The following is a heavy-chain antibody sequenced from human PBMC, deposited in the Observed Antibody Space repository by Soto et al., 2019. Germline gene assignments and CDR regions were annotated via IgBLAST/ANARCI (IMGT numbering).Heavy chain of an antibody. D-gene: IGHD2-2*01. V-gene: IGHV4-39*01. Sequence: QLQLQESGPGLVKPSETLSLTCTVSGGSISSSSYYWGWIRQPPGKGLEWIGSIYYSGSTYYNPSLKSRVTISVDTSKNQFSLKLSSVTAADTAVYYCARADQDIVVVPAADFDYWGQGTLVTVSS. CDR1: GGSISSSSYY. CDR3: ARADQDIVVVPAADFDY. J-gene: IGHJ4*02. CDR2: IYYSGST.